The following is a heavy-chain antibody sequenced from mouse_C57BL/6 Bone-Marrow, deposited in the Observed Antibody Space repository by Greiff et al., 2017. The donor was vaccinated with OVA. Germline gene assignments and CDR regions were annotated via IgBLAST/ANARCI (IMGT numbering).Heavy chain of an antibody. CDR3: ARNDYYGSSWYFDV. J-gene: IGHJ1*03. CDR1: GYTFTSYW. V-gene: IGHV1-64*01. Sequence: QVQLQQPGAELVKPGASVKLSCKASGYTFTSYWMHWVKQRPGQGLEWIGMIHPNSGSTNYNEKFKSKATLTVDKSSSTAYMQLSSLTSEDSAVYYGARNDYYGSSWYFDVWGTGTTVTVSS. D-gene: IGHD1-1*01. CDR2: IHPNSGST.